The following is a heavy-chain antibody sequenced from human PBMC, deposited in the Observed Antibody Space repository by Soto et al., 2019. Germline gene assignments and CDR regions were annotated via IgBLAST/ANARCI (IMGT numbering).Heavy chain of an antibody. CDR2: IKSKTDGGTT. D-gene: IGHD3-3*01. CDR3: TTDPAHDLRFLEWLLNY. CDR1: GFTFSNAW. V-gene: IGHV3-15*01. Sequence: PGGSLRLSCAASGFTFSNAWMSWVRQAPGKGLEWVGRIKSKTDGGTTDYAAPVKGRFTISRDDSKNTLYLQMNSLKTEDTAVYYCTTDPAHDLRFLEWLLNYWGQGTLVTVSS. J-gene: IGHJ4*02.